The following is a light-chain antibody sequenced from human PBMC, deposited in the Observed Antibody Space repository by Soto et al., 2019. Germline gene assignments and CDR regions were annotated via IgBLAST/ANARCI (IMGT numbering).Light chain of an antibody. CDR1: QGITNY. Sequence: DIQMTQSPSSLSASVGDRVTIPCRASQGITNYLAWYQQKPGTVPKLLIYAASTLQSGVPSRFSGSGSGTDFTLTISSLQPEDVATYYCQKYNSAPQTFGQGTRLEIK. V-gene: IGKV1-27*01. CDR3: QKYNSAPQT. CDR2: AAS. J-gene: IGKJ5*01.